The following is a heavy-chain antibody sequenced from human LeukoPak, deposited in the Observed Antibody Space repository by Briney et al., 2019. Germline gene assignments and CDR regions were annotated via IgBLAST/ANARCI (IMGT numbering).Heavy chain of an antibody. CDR1: GYSFTSYW. D-gene: IGHD6-6*01. J-gene: IGHJ3*02. CDR3: ARGDSSSLTSLWTFDI. CDR2: IYPGDSDT. Sequence: GEALKISCNGSGYSFTSYWIGWVRQMPGKGLEWRGVIYPGDSDTRYSPSFQGQVTISADKSVSTAYLQWSSLKASDTAMYYCARGDSSSLTSLWTFDIWGQGTMVTVSS. V-gene: IGHV5-51*01.